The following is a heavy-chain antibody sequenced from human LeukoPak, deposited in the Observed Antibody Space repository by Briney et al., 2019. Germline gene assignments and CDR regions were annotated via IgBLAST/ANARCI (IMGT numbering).Heavy chain of an antibody. J-gene: IGHJ4*02. D-gene: IGHD3-3*01. CDR3: TTDHPPYTIFGVDSVSY. Sequence: GGSLRLSCAASGFTFSNAWMSWVRQAPGKGLEWVGRIKSKTDGGTTDYAAPVKGRFTISRDDSKNTLYLQMNSLKTEDTAVYYCTTDHPPYTIFGVDSVSYWGQGTLVTVSS. CDR2: IKSKTDGGTT. V-gene: IGHV3-15*01. CDR1: GFTFSNAW.